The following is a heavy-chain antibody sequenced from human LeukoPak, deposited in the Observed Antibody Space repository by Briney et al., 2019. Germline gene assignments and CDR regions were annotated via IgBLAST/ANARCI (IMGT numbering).Heavy chain of an antibody. J-gene: IGHJ4*02. D-gene: IGHD3-3*01. Sequence: PAGGSLRLSCAASGFIFSDNGIHWVRQAPGKGLEWVALIRSDGLNKYYADSVKGRFTVSRDNSENTVYLQMNSLRAEDTARYYXXXXCSGYTCYGTFDYWGQGALVTVSS. CDR2: IRSDGLNK. V-gene: IGHV3-30*02. CDR1: GFIFSDNG. CDR3: XXXCSGYTCYGTFDY.